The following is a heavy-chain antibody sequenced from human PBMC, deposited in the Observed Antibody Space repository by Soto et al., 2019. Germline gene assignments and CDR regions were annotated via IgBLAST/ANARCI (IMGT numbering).Heavy chain of an antibody. CDR3: ARRGYHVSLGYYYAMDL. J-gene: IGHJ6*02. Sequence: PGESLKISCKGVGYTFTDFWISWVRQKPGKGLEWMGKIDPPDSYTNYSPSLQGHVTISVDRSTNTAYLQWSSLKASDTAMYYYARRGYHVSLGYYYAMDLWGQGTPVTVSS. CDR1: GYTFTDFW. V-gene: IGHV5-10-1*01. CDR2: IDPPDSYT. D-gene: IGHD5-12*01.